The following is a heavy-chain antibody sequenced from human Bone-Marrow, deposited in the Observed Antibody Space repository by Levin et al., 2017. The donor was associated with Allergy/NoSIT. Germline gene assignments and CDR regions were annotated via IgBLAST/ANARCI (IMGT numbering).Heavy chain of an antibody. V-gene: IGHV3-11*03. CDR1: GFSFSDFF. J-gene: IGHJ4*02. D-gene: IGHD3/OR15-3a*01. CDR2: VSGNGRFI. Sequence: GESLKISCSASGFSFSDFFVCWIRHAPGKGLEWVAYVSGNGRFINYADSVRGRFTVSRDNSQNSVFLQMNSLRAEDTALYYCARTTGLVRGGYDSWGQGTLVTVSS. CDR3: ARTTGLVRGGYDS.